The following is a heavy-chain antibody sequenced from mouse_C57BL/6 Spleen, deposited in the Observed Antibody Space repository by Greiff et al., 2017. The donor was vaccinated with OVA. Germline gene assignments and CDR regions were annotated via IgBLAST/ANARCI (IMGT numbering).Heavy chain of an antibody. V-gene: IGHV1-26*01. CDR1: GYTFTDYY. CDR2: INPNNGGT. J-gene: IGHJ2*01. D-gene: IGHD1-1*01. Sequence: EVQLQQSGPELVKPGASVKISCKASGYTFTDYYMNWVKQSHGKSLEWIGDINPNNGGTSYNQKFKGKATLTVDKSSSTAYMELRSLTSEDSAVXYCARCYYGSKSHFDYWGQGTTLTVSS. CDR3: ARCYYGSKSHFDY.